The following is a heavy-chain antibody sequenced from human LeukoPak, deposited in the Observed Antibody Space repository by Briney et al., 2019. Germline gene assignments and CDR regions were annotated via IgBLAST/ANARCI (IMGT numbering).Heavy chain of an antibody. Sequence: GGSLRLSCAASGFTVSNFWMHWVRQAPGKGLVWVSRIDNDGSDSIYVDSVRGRFTISRDNAKNTLYLQMNNLRGEDTAAYYCAYSRGGYLYFDQRGQGTLVTVSS. CDR2: IDNDGSDS. CDR3: AYSRGGYLYFDQ. J-gene: IGHJ4*02. V-gene: IGHV3-74*01. CDR1: GFTVSNFW. D-gene: IGHD5-24*01.